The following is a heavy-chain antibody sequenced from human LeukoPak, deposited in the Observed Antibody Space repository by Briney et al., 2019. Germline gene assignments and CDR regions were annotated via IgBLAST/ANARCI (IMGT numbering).Heavy chain of an antibody. CDR2: INHSGST. D-gene: IGHD6-6*01. V-gene: IGHV4-34*01. Sequence: SETLSLTCAVYGGSFSGYYWSWIRQPPGKGLEWIGEINHSGSTNYNPSLKSRVTMSVDTSKNQFSLKLSSVTAADTAVYYCAAYSSSSGWYDPWGQGTLVTVSS. J-gene: IGHJ5*02. CDR1: GGSFSGYY. CDR3: AAYSSSSGWYDP.